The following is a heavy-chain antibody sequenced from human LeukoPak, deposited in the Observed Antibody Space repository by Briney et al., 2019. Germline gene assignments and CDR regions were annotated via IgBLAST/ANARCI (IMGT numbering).Heavy chain of an antibody. CDR1: GFTFSSYA. CDR2: IRQDGSEK. CDR3: ARYGDYGFDY. D-gene: IGHD4-17*01. J-gene: IGHJ4*02. Sequence: PGRSLRLSCAASGFTFSSYAMHWVRQAPGKGLEWVANIRQDGSEKYYVDSVKGRFTISRDNAKNSLYLQMNSLRAEDTAVYYCARYGDYGFDYWGQGTLVTVSS. V-gene: IGHV3-7*01.